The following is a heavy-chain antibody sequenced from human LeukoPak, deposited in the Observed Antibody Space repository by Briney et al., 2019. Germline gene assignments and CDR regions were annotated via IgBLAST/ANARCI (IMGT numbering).Heavy chain of an antibody. CDR1: GFTFSSYS. Sequence: GGSLRLSCAASGFTFSSYSMNWVRQAPGKGLEWVSSISSSSSYIYYADSVKGRFTISRDNAKNTLYLQMNSLRAEDTAVYYCARGGLVGADWSGFDYWGQGTLVTVSS. D-gene: IGHD1-26*01. V-gene: IGHV3-21*01. CDR2: ISSSSSYI. J-gene: IGHJ4*02. CDR3: ARGGLVGADWSGFDY.